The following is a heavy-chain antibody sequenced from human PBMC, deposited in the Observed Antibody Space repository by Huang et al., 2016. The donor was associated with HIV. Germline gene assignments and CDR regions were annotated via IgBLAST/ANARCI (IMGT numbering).Heavy chain of an antibody. CDR3: ARGGGIQLWLLGYYYMDV. Sequence: QVQLVQSGAEVKKPGASVKVSCKASGYTFSSFGISWVRQAPGQGLEWGGWISVYNCNTKFAQKFQGRLTMTTDTATSTAYMELRSLRSDDTAVYYCARGGGIQLWLLGYYYMDVWGNGTTVTVSS. J-gene: IGHJ6*03. D-gene: IGHD5-18*01. CDR2: ISVYNCNT. CDR1: GYTFSSFG. V-gene: IGHV1-18*01.